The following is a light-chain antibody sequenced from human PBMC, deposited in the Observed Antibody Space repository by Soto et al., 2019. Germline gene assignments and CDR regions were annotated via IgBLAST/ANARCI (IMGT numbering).Light chain of an antibody. J-gene: IGLJ3*02. Sequence: QSVLTQPASVSESPGQSITISCTGTSSDVGSYKFVSWYQHQPGKAPKLMIYDVSTRPSGVPDRFSGSKSGNTASLTISGLQAEDEADFYCCSYAGSYTWVFGGGTKLTVL. CDR3: CSYAGSYTWV. CDR1: SSDVGSYKF. V-gene: IGLV2-11*01. CDR2: DVS.